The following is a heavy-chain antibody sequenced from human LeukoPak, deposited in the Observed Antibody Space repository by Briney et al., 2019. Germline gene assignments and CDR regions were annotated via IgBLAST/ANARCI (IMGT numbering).Heavy chain of an antibody. J-gene: IGHJ6*03. CDR3: ARGIADSGCEQYYYYMDV. D-gene: IGHD5-12*01. V-gene: IGHV3-48*04. Sequence: GGSLRLSCAASGFTFSSYSMNWVRQAPGKGLEWVSYISSSSSTIYYADSVKGRFTISRDNAKNSLYLQMNSLRAEDTAVYYCARGIADSGCEQYYYYMDVWGKGTTVTVSS. CDR2: ISSSSSTI. CDR1: GFTFSSYS.